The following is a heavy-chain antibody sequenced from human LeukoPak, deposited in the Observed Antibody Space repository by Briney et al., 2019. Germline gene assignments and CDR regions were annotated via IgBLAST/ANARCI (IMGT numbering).Heavy chain of an antibody. CDR1: GFTFSSFW. Sequence: GGSLRLSCAASGFTFSSFWLHWVRQAPGKGLVWVSLSDGSSTSYADSVKGRFTISRDNAKNTLYLQMNSLRAEDTAVYYCAREQVYGDYPISNWFDPWGQGTLVTVSS. J-gene: IGHJ5*02. D-gene: IGHD4-17*01. CDR3: AREQVYGDYPISNWFDP. V-gene: IGHV3-74*01. CDR2: SDGSST.